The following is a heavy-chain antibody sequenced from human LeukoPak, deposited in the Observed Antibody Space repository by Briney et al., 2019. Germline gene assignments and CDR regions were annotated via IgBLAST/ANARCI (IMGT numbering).Heavy chain of an antibody. CDR3: ARQAGSFTTFDF. J-gene: IGHJ4*02. CDR2: ISYSGSP. V-gene: IGHV4-59*08. CDR1: SGSIGTYY. Sequence: SETLSLTCTVSSGSIGTYYWAWIRQTPGKGLEWIGYISYSGSPKHNPSLTRRITISLDTSKNQFSLELRSMTAADTAMYYCARQAGSFTTFDFWGQGTLVTVSS. D-gene: IGHD1-26*01.